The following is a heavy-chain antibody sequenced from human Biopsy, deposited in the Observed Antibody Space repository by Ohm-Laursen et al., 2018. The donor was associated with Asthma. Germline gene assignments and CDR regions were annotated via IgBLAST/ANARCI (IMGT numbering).Heavy chain of an antibody. CDR2: ISGSGGST. CDR1: GFTFSSYA. CDR3: ARDGTDMNEAMPKDY. V-gene: IGHV3-23*01. J-gene: IGHJ4*02. Sequence: SLRLSCSASGFTFSSYAMSWVRQAPGKGLEWVSAISGSGGSTYYADSVKGRFTISRDNAKNSLYLQMNSLRAEDTAVYYCARDGTDMNEAMPKDYWGQGTLVTASS. D-gene: IGHD2-2*01.